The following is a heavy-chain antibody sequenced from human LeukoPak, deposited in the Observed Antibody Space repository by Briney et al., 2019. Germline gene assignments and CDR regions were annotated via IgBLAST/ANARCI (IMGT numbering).Heavy chain of an antibody. CDR3: ARDRAPAGGGLDY. CDR2: IYTGGIT. CDR1: GLTVTSNH. V-gene: IGHV3-53*01. D-gene: IGHD6-13*01. J-gene: IGHJ4*01. Sequence: GGSLTLSCAASGLTVTSNHMAWVRQAPGKGLEWVSVIYTGGITYYADSVSGRFTISRDNSKNTLYLQMNSLRVEDTALYYCARDRAPAGGGLDYWGHGTQVTVSS.